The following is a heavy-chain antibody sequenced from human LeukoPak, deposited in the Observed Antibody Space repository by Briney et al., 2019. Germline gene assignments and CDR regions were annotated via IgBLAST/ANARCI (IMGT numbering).Heavy chain of an antibody. V-gene: IGHV3-33*06. CDR1: GFTFSSYG. CDR3: AKDHAATHYYFDY. D-gene: IGHD6-13*01. CDR2: ISYDGSDT. J-gene: IGHJ4*02. Sequence: GGSLRLSCAASGFTFSSYGMHWVRQAPGKGLEWVSIISYDGSDTNYGDSVRGRFTISRDNSKNTVDLQMDSLRAEDTAVYYCAKDHAATHYYFDYWGQGTLVTVSS.